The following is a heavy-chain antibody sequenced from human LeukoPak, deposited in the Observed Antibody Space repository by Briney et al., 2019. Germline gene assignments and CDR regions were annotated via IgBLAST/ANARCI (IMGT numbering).Heavy chain of an antibody. V-gene: IGHV4-34*01. CDR3: ARGHSPVYSRQPLDY. D-gene: IGHD6-13*01. CDR2: INHSGST. CDR1: GGSFSGYY. Sequence: PSETLSLTCAVYGGSFSGYYWSWIRQPPGKGLEWIGEINHSGSTNYNPPLKSRVTISVDTSKNQFSLKLSSVTAADTAVYYCARGHSPVYSRQPLDYWGQGTLVTVSS. J-gene: IGHJ4*02.